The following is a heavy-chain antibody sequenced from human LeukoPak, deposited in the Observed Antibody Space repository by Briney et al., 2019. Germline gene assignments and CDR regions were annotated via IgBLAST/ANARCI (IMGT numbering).Heavy chain of an antibody. CDR3: ARTLHNCDAFDI. Sequence: SVKVSCKASGGTFSSYTISWVRQAPGQGLEWMGGIIPIFGTANYAQKFQGRVTITADESTSTAYMELSSLRSEDTAVYYRARTLHNCDAFDIWGQGTMVTVSS. CDR1: GGTFSSYT. J-gene: IGHJ3*02. CDR2: IIPIFGTA. V-gene: IGHV1-69*01. D-gene: IGHD1-1*01.